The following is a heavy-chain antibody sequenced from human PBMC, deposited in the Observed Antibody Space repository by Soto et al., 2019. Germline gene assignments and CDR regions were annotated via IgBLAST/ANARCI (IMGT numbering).Heavy chain of an antibody. V-gene: IGHV4-34*01. J-gene: IGHJ6*03. Sequence: QVQLQQWGAGLLKPSETLSLTCAVYGGSFSGYQWSWIRQTPGKGLEWIGEINDSGNINFNPSLKSRATSLLYTPKKHISLRLSSVTAADSAVYYCARGLILWFGELSRRGGYYYYMDVWGKGTTVTVSS. CDR2: INDSGNI. D-gene: IGHD3-10*01. CDR1: GGSFSGYQ. CDR3: ARGLILWFGELSRRGGYYYYMDV.